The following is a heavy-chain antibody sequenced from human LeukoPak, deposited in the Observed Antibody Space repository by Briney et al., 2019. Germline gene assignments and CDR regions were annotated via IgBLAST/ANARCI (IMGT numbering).Heavy chain of an antibody. V-gene: IGHV4-59*01. J-gene: IGHJ4*02. D-gene: IGHD2-15*01. Sequence: SETLSLTCAVYGGSLSGYFWTWIRQPPGKGLEWIGYIYYSGSTNYNPSLKSRVTISVDTSKNQFSLKLSSVTAADTAVYYCARLEELLFFDYWGQGTLVTVSS. CDR2: IYYSGST. CDR1: GGSLSGYF. CDR3: ARLEELLFFDY.